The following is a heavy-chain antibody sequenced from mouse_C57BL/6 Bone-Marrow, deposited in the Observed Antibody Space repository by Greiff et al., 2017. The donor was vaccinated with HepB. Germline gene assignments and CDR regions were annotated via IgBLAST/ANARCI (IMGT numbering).Heavy chain of an antibody. J-gene: IGHJ2*01. CDR2: IFPGSGST. CDR1: GYTFTDYY. CDR3: ARGHYYGSSLYFDY. Sequence: VQLQESGPELVKPGASVKISCKASGYTFTDYYINWVKQRPGQGLEWIGWIFPGSGSTYYNEKFKGKATLTVDKSSSTAYMLLSSLTSEDSAVYFCARGHYYGSSLYFDYWGQGTTLTVSS. D-gene: IGHD1-1*01. V-gene: IGHV1-75*01.